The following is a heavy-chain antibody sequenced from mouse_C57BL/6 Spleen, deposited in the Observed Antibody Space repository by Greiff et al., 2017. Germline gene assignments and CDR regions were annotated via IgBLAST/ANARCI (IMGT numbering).Heavy chain of an antibody. CDR2: INPNNGGT. J-gene: IGHJ2*01. CDR3: ARRRTTVVFDY. V-gene: IGHV1-26*01. CDR1: GYTFTDYY. D-gene: IGHD1-1*01. Sequence: EVQLQQSGPELVKPGASVKISCKASGYTFTDYYMNWVKQSHGKSLEWIGDINPNNGGTSYNQKFKGKATLTVDKSSSTAYMELRSLTSEDSAVYYCARRRTTVVFDYWGQGTTLTVSS.